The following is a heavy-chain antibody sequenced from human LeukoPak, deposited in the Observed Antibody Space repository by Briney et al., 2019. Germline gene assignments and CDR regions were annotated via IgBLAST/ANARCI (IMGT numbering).Heavy chain of an antibody. V-gene: IGHV5-51*01. CDR1: GFSFTNYW. CDR3: ARHGRYCSSTRLCYFDY. Sequence: GESLKISCKASGFSFTNYWIGWVRQMPGKGLEWMGIIYPGDSDSRYSPSFQGQVTISADRSISTTYLQWSSLKASDTAMYYCARHGRYCSSTRLCYFDYWGQGTLVTVSS. CDR2: IYPGDSDS. D-gene: IGHD2-2*01. J-gene: IGHJ4*02.